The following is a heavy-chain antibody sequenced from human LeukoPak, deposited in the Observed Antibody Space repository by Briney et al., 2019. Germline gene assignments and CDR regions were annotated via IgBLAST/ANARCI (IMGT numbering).Heavy chain of an antibody. CDR3: AKMAVAGTGY. J-gene: IGHJ4*02. D-gene: IGHD6-19*01. CDR2: ISGSGTST. V-gene: IGHV3-23*01. Sequence: GGSLRLSCAASGFTFRSYAMSWVRQAPGKGLEWVSAISGSGTSTYYANSVERRFTNTRNNSKNTLYLQMNSLRAEDTAVYYCAKMAVAGTGYWGQGTLVTVSS. CDR1: GFTFRSYA.